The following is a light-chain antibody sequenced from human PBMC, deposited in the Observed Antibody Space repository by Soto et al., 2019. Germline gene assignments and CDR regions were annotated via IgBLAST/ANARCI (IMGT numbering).Light chain of an antibody. V-gene: IGKV3-15*01. CDR1: QSVSNN. CDR3: QQYGSSPWT. CDR2: GAS. J-gene: IGKJ1*01. Sequence: EIVMTQSPATLSVSPGERATLSCRASQSVSNNLAWYQQKPGQAPRLLIHGASTRATGIPARFSGSGSGTDFTLTISRLEPEDFAVYYCQQYGSSPWTFGQGTKVDIK.